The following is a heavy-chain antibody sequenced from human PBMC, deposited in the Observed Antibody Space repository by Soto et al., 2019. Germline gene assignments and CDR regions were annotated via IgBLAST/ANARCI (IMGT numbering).Heavy chain of an antibody. CDR3: ARDGGYRGTSYYYGMDV. V-gene: IGHV3-21*01. Sequence: VGSLRLSCAASGFTFSSYSMNWVRQAPGKGLEWVSSISSSSSYIYYADSVKGRFTISRDNAKNSLYLQMNSLRAEDTAVYYCARDGGYRGTSYYYGMDVWGQGTTVTVSS. J-gene: IGHJ6*02. CDR1: GFTFSSYS. CDR2: ISSSSSYI. D-gene: IGHD3-10*01.